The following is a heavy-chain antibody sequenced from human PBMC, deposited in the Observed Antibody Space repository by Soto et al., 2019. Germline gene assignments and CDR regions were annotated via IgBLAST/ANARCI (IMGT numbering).Heavy chain of an antibody. J-gene: IGHJ6*02. CDR2: ISAYNGNT. D-gene: IGHD3-10*01. CDR1: GYTFTSYG. CDR3: ARDRGRYYYCGMDV. Sequence: QVQLVQSGAEVKKPGASVKVSCKASGYTFTSYGISWVRQAPGQGLEWMGWISAYNGNTNYALMLQGRVTMTTDTSTSTAYMELRSLRSDGTAVYYCARDRGRYYYCGMDVWGQGTTVTVSS. V-gene: IGHV1-18*04.